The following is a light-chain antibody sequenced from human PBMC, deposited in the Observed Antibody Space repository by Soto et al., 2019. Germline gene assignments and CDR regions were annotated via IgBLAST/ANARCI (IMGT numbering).Light chain of an antibody. Sequence: ETLLTQSPCTLSLSPGERATLSCRASQSVSNYLAWFQQKPGQAPRLLIFDTTNRAPGTPARFSGSGSVTDFTLTISSLEPEDFAVYYCQQRRNLPYTFGQGTKLEIK. CDR2: DTT. CDR3: QQRRNLPYT. J-gene: IGKJ2*01. CDR1: QSVSNY. V-gene: IGKV3-11*01.